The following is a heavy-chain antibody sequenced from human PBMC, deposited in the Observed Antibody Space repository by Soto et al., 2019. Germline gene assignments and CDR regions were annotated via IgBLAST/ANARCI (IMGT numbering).Heavy chain of an antibody. V-gene: IGHV3-74*01. CDR3: ARGDRGAFDL. D-gene: IGHD1-26*01. J-gene: IGHJ3*01. CDR1: GFTFSYYW. CDR2: IRSDGSST. Sequence: EVQLVESGGGLVQPGESLRLSCAASGFTFSYYWMHWVRQAPGKGLVWVSRIRSDGSSTTYADSVKGRFSISRDNARNTVYLQMNSLRAEDTAVYYCARGDRGAFDLWGQGTVLTVSS.